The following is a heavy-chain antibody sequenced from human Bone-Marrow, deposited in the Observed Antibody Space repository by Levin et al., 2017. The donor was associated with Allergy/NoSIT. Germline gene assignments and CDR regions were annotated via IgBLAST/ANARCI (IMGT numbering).Heavy chain of an antibody. Sequence: SETLSLTCAISGDSVSSNSAAWNWIRQSPSRGLEWLGRTYYRSKWYYDYLLSLESRIIINPDTSKNQFTLQLSSVTPEDTAVYYCARHPGATNWTGGFDYWGQGLLVTVSS. D-gene: IGHD1-1*01. CDR3: ARHPGATNWTGGFDY. J-gene: IGHJ4*02. CDR1: GDSVSSNSAA. CDR2: TYYRSKWYY. V-gene: IGHV6-1*01.